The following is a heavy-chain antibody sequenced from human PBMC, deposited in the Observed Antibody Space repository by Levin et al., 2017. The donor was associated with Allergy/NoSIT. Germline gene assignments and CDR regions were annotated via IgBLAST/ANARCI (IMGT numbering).Heavy chain of an antibody. J-gene: IGHJ4*02. D-gene: IGHD2-2*01. Sequence: SETLSLTCTVSGGSISSYYWSWIRQPPGKGLEWIGYIYYSGSTNYNPSLKSRVTISVDTSKNQFSLKLSSVTAADTAVYYCARYGGRYCSSTSCDYYFDYWGQGTLVTVSS. CDR3: ARYGGRYCSSTSCDYYFDY. V-gene: IGHV4-59*08. CDR1: GGSISSYY. CDR2: IYYSGST.